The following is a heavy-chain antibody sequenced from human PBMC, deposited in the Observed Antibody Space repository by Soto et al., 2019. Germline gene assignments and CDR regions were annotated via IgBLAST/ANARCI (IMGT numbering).Heavy chain of an antibody. CDR3: ARVRRSPYAMDV. CDR2: INPISGDT. D-gene: IGHD2-2*01. V-gene: IGHV1-2*02. J-gene: IGHJ6*02. Sequence: ASLKISCKASGYIFTGHYIRWVRQAPGQGLEWMGWINPISGDTNYAQKFQGRVAMTRDTSISTAYMDLSSLISADTAVYYCARVRRSPYAMDVWGQGTTVTVSS. CDR1: GYIFTGHY.